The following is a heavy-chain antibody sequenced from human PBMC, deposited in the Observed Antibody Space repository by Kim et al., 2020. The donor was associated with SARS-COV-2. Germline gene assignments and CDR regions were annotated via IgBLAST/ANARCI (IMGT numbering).Heavy chain of an antibody. CDR3: LGGFYFAY. CDR1: GHFFTRDS. D-gene: IGHD3-16*01. V-gene: IGHV1-3*01. Sequence: VKVSCKTSGHFFTRDSIHWVRQAPGQGLEWMGGIDCGNGNTIYSQKFQGRVTFTTDTSASPAYMELSFLISEDSAVYYFLGGFYFAYWGQGTLVTVSS. J-gene: IGHJ4*02. CDR2: IDCGNGNT.